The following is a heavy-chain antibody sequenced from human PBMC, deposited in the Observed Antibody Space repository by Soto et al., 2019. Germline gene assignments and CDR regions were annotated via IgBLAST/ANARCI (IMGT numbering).Heavy chain of an antibody. V-gene: IGHV4-59*01. J-gene: IGHJ6*01. CDR3: ARVLRCSGMDV. D-gene: IGHD3-9*01. CDR2: ICYTGNA. Sequence: QVELRESRPGLVKPSETVFLTCNVSGASMTRYSWTWMRQSPGKGLEWLENICYTGNANLNPSLTSRLNISIDTAKNKSSLTLTSLTAAYTAAYSCARVLRCSGMDVWGPGTMASVSS. CDR1: GASMTRYS.